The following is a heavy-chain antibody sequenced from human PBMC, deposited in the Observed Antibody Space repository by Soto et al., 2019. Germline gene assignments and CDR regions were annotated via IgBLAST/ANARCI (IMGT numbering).Heavy chain of an antibody. V-gene: IGHV3-73*01. CDR3: TRLGLERQKPDY. CDR2: IRSKANSYAT. D-gene: IGHD1-1*01. CDR1: VFTFSGSA. J-gene: IGHJ4*02. Sequence: GSLRLSCAASVFTFSGSAMHWVRQASGKGLEWVGRIRSKANSYATAYAASVKGRFTISRDDSKNTAYLQMNSLKTEDTAVYYCTRLGLERQKPDYWGQGTLVTVSS.